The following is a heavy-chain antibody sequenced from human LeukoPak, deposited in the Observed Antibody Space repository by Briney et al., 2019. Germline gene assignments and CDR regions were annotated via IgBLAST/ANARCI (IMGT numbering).Heavy chain of an antibody. CDR3: AKDYYDSSGYHSFDY. J-gene: IGHJ4*02. Sequence: GGSLRLSCAASGFTFSSYAMSWVRQAPGKGLEWVSAISGSGGSTYYADSVKGRFTISRDNSKNTLHLQMNSLRAEDTAVYYCAKDYYDSSGYHSFDYWGQGTLVTVSS. CDR1: GFTFSSYA. D-gene: IGHD3-22*01. CDR2: ISGSGGST. V-gene: IGHV3-23*01.